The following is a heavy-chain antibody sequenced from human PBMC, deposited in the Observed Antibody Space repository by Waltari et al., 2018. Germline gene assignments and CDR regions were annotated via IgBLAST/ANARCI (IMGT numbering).Heavy chain of an antibody. D-gene: IGHD3-3*01. Sequence: QVQLQASGPGLVKPSETLSLTCPVSGGSISRHYWSWNRQPPGKGLEWIGYIYYSGSTNYNPSLKSRVTISVDTSKNQCSLKLGSVTAADTAVYYCARDMSGIVPAGGMDVWGQGTTVTVSS. CDR1: GGSISRHY. CDR3: ARDMSGIVPAGGMDV. V-gene: IGHV4-59*11. CDR2: IYYSGST. J-gene: IGHJ6*02.